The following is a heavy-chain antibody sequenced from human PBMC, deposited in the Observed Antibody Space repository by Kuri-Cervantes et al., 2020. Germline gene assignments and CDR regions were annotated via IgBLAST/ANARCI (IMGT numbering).Heavy chain of an antibody. Sequence: GGSLRLSCAASGFTFSNYATTWVRQAPGKGLEWVSAISGSGSSTYYADSVKGRFTISRDNSKNTLFLQMNSLRAEDTAVYYCAKHNSHFYDSSGYYSYFQHWGQGTLVTVSS. CDR1: GFTFSNYA. J-gene: IGHJ1*01. V-gene: IGHV3-23*01. D-gene: IGHD3-22*01. CDR3: AKHNSHFYDSSGYYSYFQH. CDR2: ISGSGSST.